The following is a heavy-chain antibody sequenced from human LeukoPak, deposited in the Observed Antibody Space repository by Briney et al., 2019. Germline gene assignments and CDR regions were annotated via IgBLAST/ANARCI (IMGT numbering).Heavy chain of an antibody. Sequence: KSSQTLSLTCTVSGGSISSGSYYWSWIRQPAGKGLEWIGRIYISGSTNYNPSLKSRVTISVDTSKNQFSLKLSSVTAADTAVYYCARGEFDGGVYFDYWGQGTLVTVSS. CDR3: ARGEFDGGVYFDY. V-gene: IGHV4-61*02. CDR2: IYISGST. J-gene: IGHJ4*02. CDR1: GGSISSGSYY. D-gene: IGHD3-16*01.